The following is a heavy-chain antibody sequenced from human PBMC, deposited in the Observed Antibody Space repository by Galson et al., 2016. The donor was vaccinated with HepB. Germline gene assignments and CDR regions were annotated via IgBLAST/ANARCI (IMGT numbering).Heavy chain of an antibody. CDR2: ISYHGSNI. J-gene: IGHJ3*02. V-gene: IGHV3-30*03. Sequence: SLRLSCAASGFTFSNYGMHWVRQAPGKGLEWVAAISYHGSNIYYGDSVKGRITISRDNSKNALYLQMNSLRPEDTAVYYCTLATRYDAFDIWGQGTLVTVSA. CDR1: GFTFSNYG. CDR3: TLATRYDAFDI. D-gene: IGHD6-6*01.